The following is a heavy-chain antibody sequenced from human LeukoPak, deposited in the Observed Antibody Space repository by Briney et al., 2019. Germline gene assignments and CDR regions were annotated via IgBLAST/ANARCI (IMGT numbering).Heavy chain of an antibody. CDR3: ARGTAGITGTTLGDYYYGMDV. CDR2: IIPIFGTA. J-gene: IGHJ6*02. V-gene: IGHV1-69*01. CDR1: GGTFSIYA. D-gene: IGHD1-20*01. Sequence: GSSVKVSFKASGGTFSIYAISWVRQAPGQGLEWMGGIIPIFGTANYAQKFQGRVTITADESTSTAYMELSSLRSEDTAVYYCARGTAGITGTTLGDYYYGMDVWGQGTTVTVSS.